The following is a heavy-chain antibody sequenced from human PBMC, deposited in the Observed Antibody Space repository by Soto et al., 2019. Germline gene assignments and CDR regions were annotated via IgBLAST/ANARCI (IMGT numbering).Heavy chain of an antibody. Sequence: ASVKVSCKASGYTFTGYYMHWVRQAPGQGLEWMGWINPNSGGTNYAQKFQGWVTMTRDTSISTAYMELSRLRSDDTAVYYCARDPGSSDGYRAGFDYWGQGTLVTVSS. D-gene: IGHD5-12*01. CDR3: ARDPGSSDGYRAGFDY. CDR2: INPNSGGT. CDR1: GYTFTGYY. V-gene: IGHV1-2*04. J-gene: IGHJ4*02.